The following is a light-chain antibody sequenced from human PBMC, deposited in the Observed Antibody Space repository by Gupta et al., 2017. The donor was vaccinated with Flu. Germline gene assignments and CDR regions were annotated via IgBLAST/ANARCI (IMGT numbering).Light chain of an antibody. V-gene: IGLV1-44*01. CDR3: AVWEDRLSGHDV. J-gene: IGLJ1*01. CDR1: SSNIGRYT. Sequence: QPALTQRPSAAGTPGQRATFSCSGTSSNIGRYTVDWYQQLAGTAPKLPIYDFSQRPSRVPDRFSGSESGTSGSLAISGLPSEDEAFYYCAVWEDRLSGHDVFESGTKVTVL. CDR2: DFS.